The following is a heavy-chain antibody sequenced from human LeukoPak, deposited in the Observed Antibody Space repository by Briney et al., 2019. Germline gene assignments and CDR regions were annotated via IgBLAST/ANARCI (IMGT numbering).Heavy chain of an antibody. CDR2: INPNSGGT. J-gene: IGHJ4*02. Sequence: GXGLEWMGRINPNSGGTNYAQKFQGRVTMTRDTSISTAYMELSRLRSDDTAVYYCARGEWLFHYWGQGTLVTVSS. V-gene: IGHV1-2*06. CDR3: ARGEWLFHY. D-gene: IGHD3-3*01.